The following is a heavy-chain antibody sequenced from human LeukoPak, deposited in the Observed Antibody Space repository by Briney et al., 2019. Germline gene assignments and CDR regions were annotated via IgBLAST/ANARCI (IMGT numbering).Heavy chain of an antibody. CDR2: IYPRDPHT. CDR3: TRVDFYYYYMDF. V-gene: IGHV5-51*01. J-gene: IGHJ6*03. CDR1: GYSFTDYW. Sequence: GESLKISCKASGYSFTDYWIGWVRQMPGKGLEWMGIIYPRDPHTIYSPSFQGQVTVSADKSITTAYLQWSSLKASDTAIYYCTRVDFYYYYMDFWGKGTTVSVSS.